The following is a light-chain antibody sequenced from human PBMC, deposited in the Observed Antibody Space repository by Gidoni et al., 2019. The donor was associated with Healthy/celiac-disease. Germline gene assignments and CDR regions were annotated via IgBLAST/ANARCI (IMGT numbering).Light chain of an antibody. J-gene: IGKJ4*01. CDR1: QSISSY. Sequence: DSQMTQSPSSLSASVGDRVTITCRASQSISSYLNWYQQKPGKAPSLLIYAASSLQRGVPSRCSGSGSCTDFTPTISSLQPEDFATYYCQQRYSTPLTFGGGTKVEIK. V-gene: IGKV1-39*01. CDR3: QQRYSTPLT. CDR2: AAS.